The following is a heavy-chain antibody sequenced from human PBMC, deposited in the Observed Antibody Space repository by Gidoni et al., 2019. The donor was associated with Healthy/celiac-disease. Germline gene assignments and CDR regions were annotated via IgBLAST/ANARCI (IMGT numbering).Heavy chain of an antibody. CDR2: INAGNGNT. CDR1: GYTFTSYA. CDR3: ARMRSRAGAADYGDSKEYYGMDV. Sequence: QVQLVQSGAEVKKPGASVKVSCKASGYTFTSYAMHWVRQAPGQRLEWMGWINAGNGNTKYSQKFQGRVTITRDTSASTAYMELSSLRSEDTAVYYCARMRSRAGAADYGDSKEYYGMDVGGQGTTVTVSS. V-gene: IGHV1-3*01. J-gene: IGHJ6*02. D-gene: IGHD4-17*01.